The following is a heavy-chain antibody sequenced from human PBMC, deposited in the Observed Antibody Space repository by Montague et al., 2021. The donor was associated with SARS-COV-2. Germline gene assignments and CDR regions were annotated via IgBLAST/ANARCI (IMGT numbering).Heavy chain of an antibody. CDR1: GFSLDSRGVG. V-gene: IGHV2-5*01. Sequence: PALVKPTQTLTLTCTFSGFSLDSRGVGVGWIRQPPGKALECLALIYWNDDKRYSPSLKTRLTVTKDTSKNQVVLTMTNMDPVDTATYFCAHKKSGRPIEFAFWGQGALVTVSS. J-gene: IGHJ4*02. CDR3: AHKKSGRPIEFAF. D-gene: IGHD3-3*02. CDR2: IYWNDDK.